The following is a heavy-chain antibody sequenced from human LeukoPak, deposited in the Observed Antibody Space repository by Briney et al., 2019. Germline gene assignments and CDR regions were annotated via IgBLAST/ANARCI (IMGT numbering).Heavy chain of an antibody. CDR1: GGSISSYY. J-gene: IGHJ6*03. Sequence: SETLSLTCTVSGGSISSYYWSWIRQPPGKGLEWIGYIYYSGSTNYNPSLKSRVTISVDTPKNQFSLKLSSVTAADTAVYYCAIGISVDTAMGAYYYYMDVWGKGTTVTVSS. D-gene: IGHD5-18*01. CDR2: IYYSGST. V-gene: IGHV4-59*01. CDR3: AIGISVDTAMGAYYYYMDV.